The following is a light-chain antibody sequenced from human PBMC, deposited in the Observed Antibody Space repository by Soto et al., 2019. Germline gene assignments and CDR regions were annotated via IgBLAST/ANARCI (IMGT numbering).Light chain of an antibody. CDR1: QSVLYSSNNKNY. V-gene: IGKV4-1*01. CDR3: QKYYSTLLT. Sequence: VSMGERATINCKSSQSVLYSSNNKNYLAWYQQKPGQPPKLLIYWASTRESGVPDRFSGSGSGTDFTLTISSLQAEDVAVYYCQKYYSTLLTXGGGTKVDIK. CDR2: WAS. J-gene: IGKJ4*01.